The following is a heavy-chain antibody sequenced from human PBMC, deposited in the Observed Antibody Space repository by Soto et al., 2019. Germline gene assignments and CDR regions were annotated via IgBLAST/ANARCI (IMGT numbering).Heavy chain of an antibody. J-gene: IGHJ5*02. D-gene: IGHD3-10*01. Sequence: PSETLSLTCTVSGGSISTYYWSWIRQPPGKGLEWIGYIYHSGSTYYNPSLKSRVTISVDTSKNQFSLKLNSVTAADTAVYYCAREPAGSGKNNWFDPWGQGTLVTVSS. CDR3: AREPAGSGKNNWFDP. CDR1: GGSISTYY. V-gene: IGHV4-59*01. CDR2: IYHSGST.